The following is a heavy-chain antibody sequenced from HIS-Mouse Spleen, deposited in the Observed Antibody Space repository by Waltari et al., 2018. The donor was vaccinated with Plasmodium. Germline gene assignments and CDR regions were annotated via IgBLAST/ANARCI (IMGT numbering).Heavy chain of an antibody. J-gene: IGHJ3*02. D-gene: IGHD3-9*01. Sequence: QVQLQQWGAGLLKPSETLSLTCAVYGGSFSGSYWSWVRQPPGKGLEWIGEINHSGSTNYTPSLKSRVTISVDTSKNQFSLKLSSVTAADTAVYYCARAPIRDAFDIWGQGTMVTVSS. CDR2: INHSGST. CDR3: ARAPIRDAFDI. CDR1: GGSFSGSY. V-gene: IGHV4-34*01.